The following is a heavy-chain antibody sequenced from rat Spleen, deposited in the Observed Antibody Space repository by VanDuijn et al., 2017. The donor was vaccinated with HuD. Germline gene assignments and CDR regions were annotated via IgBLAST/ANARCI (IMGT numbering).Heavy chain of an antibody. Sequence: EVQLVESGGGLVQPGRSMKLSCAASGFTFSSFPMAWVRQAPTKGLEWVATISTSGGSTYYRDSVKGRFTISRDNAKSTLYLQMNSLRSEDTATYYCTRGRYTTDYSLFDYWGQGVMVTVSS. CDR3: TRGRYTTDYSLFDY. D-gene: IGHD1-6*01. V-gene: IGHV5-46*01. CDR2: ISTSGGST. J-gene: IGHJ2*01. CDR1: GFTFSSFP.